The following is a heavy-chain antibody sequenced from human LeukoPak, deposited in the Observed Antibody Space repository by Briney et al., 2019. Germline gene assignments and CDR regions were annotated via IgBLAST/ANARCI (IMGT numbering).Heavy chain of an antibody. CDR1: GFTFSSYG. CDR3: AKDPTVYGDYDSKLDY. Sequence: GGSLRLSCAASGFTFSSYGMHWVRQAPGKGLEWVAFIRYDGSNKYYADSVKGRFTISRDNSKNTLYLQMNSLRAEDTAVYYCAKDPTVYGDYDSKLDYWGQGTLVTVSS. CDR2: IRYDGSNK. V-gene: IGHV3-30*02. D-gene: IGHD4-17*01. J-gene: IGHJ4*02.